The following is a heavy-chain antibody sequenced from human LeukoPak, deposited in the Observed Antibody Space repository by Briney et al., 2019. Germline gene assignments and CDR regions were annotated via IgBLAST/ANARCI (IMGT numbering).Heavy chain of an antibody. CDR3: AKDIKAAAVPNYYYGMDV. V-gene: IGHV3-43*01. CDR2: ISWDGGST. J-gene: IGHJ6*02. Sequence: GGSLRLSCAASGFTFDDYTMHWVRQAPGKGLEWVSLISWDGGSTYYADSVKGRSTISRDNSKNSLYLQMNGLRIEDTALYYCAKDIKAAAVPNYYYGMDVWGQGTTVTVSS. CDR1: GFTFDDYT. D-gene: IGHD6-13*01.